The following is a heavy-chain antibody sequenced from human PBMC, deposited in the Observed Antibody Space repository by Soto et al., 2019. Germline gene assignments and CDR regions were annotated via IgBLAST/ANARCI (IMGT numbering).Heavy chain of an antibody. Sequence: GSLRLSCAASGFTFSNFEMHWVRQALGKGLEWVSYINTAGSTKYYAESVKGRFTISRDNARNSLFLQMNSLRAEDTAVYYCARAECSSPDCLTAYYSYGLDVWGQGSTVTVSS. J-gene: IGHJ6*02. CDR2: INTAGSTK. D-gene: IGHD3-9*01. CDR3: ARAECSSPDCLTAYYSYGLDV. V-gene: IGHV3-48*03. CDR1: GFTFSNFE.